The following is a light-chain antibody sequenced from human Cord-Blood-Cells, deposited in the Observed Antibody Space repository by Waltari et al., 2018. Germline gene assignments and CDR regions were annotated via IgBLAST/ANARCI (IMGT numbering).Light chain of an antibody. Sequence: QSALTQPASVSGSPGQSITISCTGTSRDVGGYNYVSWYQQHPGKAPKHLNTDVSNRPSGVSSRFSGSQSGNTASLTISGLQAEDEADYYFSSYTSSSTLYVFGTGTKVTVL. CDR1: SRDVGGYNY. CDR2: DVS. J-gene: IGLJ1*01. V-gene: IGLV2-14*01. CDR3: SSYTSSSTLYV.